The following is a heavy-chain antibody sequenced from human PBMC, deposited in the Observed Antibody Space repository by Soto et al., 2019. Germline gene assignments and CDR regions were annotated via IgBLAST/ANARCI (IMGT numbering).Heavy chain of an antibody. CDR2: INPSGGST. D-gene: IGHD6-13*01. Sequence: ASVKVSCKASGYSFTSYYMHWVRQDPGQGLEWMGIINPSGGSTSYAQKFQGRVTMTRDTSTSTVYMELSSLRSEDTAVYYCARVSSWSCFDYWGQGTLVTVSS. V-gene: IGHV1-46*01. CDR3: ARVSSWSCFDY. J-gene: IGHJ4*02. CDR1: GYSFTSYY.